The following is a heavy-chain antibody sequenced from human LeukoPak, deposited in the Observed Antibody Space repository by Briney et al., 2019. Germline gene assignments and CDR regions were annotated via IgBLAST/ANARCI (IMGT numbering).Heavy chain of an antibody. CDR3: ARERKPIAARPTTSFDY. V-gene: IGHV3-21*01. D-gene: IGHD6-6*01. CDR1: GFTFSSYG. J-gene: IGHJ4*02. CDR2: ISSSSSYI. Sequence: PGGSLRLSCAASGFTFSSYGMNWVRQAPGKGLEWVSSISSSSSYIYYADSVKGRFTISRDNAKNSLYLQMNSLRAEDTAVYYCARERKPIAARPTTSFDYWGQGTLVTVSS.